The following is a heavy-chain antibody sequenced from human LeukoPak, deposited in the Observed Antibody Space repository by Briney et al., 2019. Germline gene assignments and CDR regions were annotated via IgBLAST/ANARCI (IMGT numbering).Heavy chain of an antibody. V-gene: IGHV3-33*01. CDR3: ARYYYGSGIE. Sequence: GGSLRLSCAASGFTFSSHGIHWVRQAPGKGLEWVAIIWYDGSKKYYADSVKGRFTISRDNSKNTLYLQMNSLRVDDTAVYYCARYYYGSGIEWGQGTLVTVSS. CDR1: GFTFSSHG. D-gene: IGHD3-10*01. J-gene: IGHJ4*02. CDR2: IWYDGSKK.